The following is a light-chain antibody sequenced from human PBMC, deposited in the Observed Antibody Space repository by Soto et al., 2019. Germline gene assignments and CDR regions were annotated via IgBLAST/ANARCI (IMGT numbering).Light chain of an antibody. Sequence: EIVLTQSPATLSLSPGERATLSCRASQSVSSSYLAWYQQKPGQAPRLLIYGASSRATGIPDRFSGSGSGTDFTLTISRLEPEDFAVYYCQQYGGSPLTFGGGTKV. V-gene: IGKV3-20*01. CDR3: QQYGGSPLT. J-gene: IGKJ4*01. CDR2: GAS. CDR1: QSVSSSY.